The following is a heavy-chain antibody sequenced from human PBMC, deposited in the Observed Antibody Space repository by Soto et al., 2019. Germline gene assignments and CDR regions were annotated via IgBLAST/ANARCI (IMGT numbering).Heavy chain of an antibody. CDR1: GGSISTYY. J-gene: IGHJ4*02. CDR3: ARGYYDSSGFVFDY. CDR2: IYTSGST. V-gene: IGHV4-4*07. Sequence: ETLALTCPVSGGSISTYYWSWVRQPAGKGLEWIGLIYTSGSTNYNPSLKRRVTMSVDTSKNQFSLKLSSVTAADTAVYYCARGYYDSSGFVFDYWGQGTLVTVSS. D-gene: IGHD3-22*01.